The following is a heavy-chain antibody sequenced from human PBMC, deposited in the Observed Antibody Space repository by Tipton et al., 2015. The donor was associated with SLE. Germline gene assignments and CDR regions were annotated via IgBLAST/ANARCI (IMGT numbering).Heavy chain of an antibody. CDR2: IYTSGST. CDR3: VKSMGELLYAFDI. V-gene: IGHV4-4*08. J-gene: IGHJ3*02. Sequence: TLSLTCTVSGDSISGDYWSWIRQPPGKGLEWIGYIYTSGSTMYDPSFKSRVTISVDTSKNQFSLKLSSVTATETAVYYCVKSMGELLYAFDIWGQGTMVTVSS. CDR1: GDSISGDY. D-gene: IGHD1-26*01.